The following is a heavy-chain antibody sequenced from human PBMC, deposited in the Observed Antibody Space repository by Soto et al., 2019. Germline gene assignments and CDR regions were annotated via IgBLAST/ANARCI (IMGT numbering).Heavy chain of an antibody. Sequence: HPGGSVRLSCAASGFTFSSYAMHWVRQAPGKGLEWVAVISYDGSNKYYADSVKGRFTISRDNSKNTLYLQMNSLRVEDTAVYYCARDLGVWDSSGWSQMTEYFQHWGQGTLVTVSS. CDR1: GFTFSSYA. V-gene: IGHV3-30*14. CDR3: ARDLGVWDSSGWSQMTEYFQH. J-gene: IGHJ1*01. CDR2: ISYDGSNK. D-gene: IGHD6-19*01.